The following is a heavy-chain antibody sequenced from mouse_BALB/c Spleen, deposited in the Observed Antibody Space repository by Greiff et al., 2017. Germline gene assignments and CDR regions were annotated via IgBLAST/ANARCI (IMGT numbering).Heavy chain of an antibody. J-gene: IGHJ2*01. V-gene: IGHV1-9*01. CDR3: ARGGYYYGSRYFDY. CDR2: ILPGSGST. D-gene: IGHD1-1*01. Sequence: QVQLKESGAELMKPGASVKISCKATGYTFSSYWIEWVKQRPGHGLEWIGEILPGSGSTNYNEKFKGKATFTADTSSNTAYMQLSSLTSEDSAVYYCARGGYYYGSRYFDYWGQGTTLTVSS. CDR1: GYTFSSYW.